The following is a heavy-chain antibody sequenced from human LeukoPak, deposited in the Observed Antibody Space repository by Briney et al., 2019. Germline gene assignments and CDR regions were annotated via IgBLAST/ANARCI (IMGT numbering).Heavy chain of an antibody. D-gene: IGHD3-22*01. CDR1: GFTFSSYS. Sequence: GGSLRLYCAASGFTFSSYSMNWVRQAPGKGLEWVSSISSSSSYIYYADSVKGRFTISRDNAKNSLYLQMNSLRAEDTAVYYCARGIYYYYDSSGLQFADFWGQGTLVTVSS. CDR3: ARGIYYYYDSSGLQFADF. CDR2: ISSSSSYI. J-gene: IGHJ4*02. V-gene: IGHV3-21*01.